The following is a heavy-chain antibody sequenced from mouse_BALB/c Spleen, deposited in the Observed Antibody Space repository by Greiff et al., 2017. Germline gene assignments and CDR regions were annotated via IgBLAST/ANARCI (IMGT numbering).Heavy chain of an antibody. Sequence: LVKTGASVKISCKASGYSFTGYYMHWVKQSHGKSLEWIGYISCYNGATSYNQKFKGKATFTVDTSSSTAYMQFNSLTSEDSAVYYCARRGDYGNYEECLYAMDYWGQGTSVTVSS. D-gene: IGHD2-1*01. V-gene: IGHV1S34*01. CDR3: ARRGDYGNYEECLYAMDY. CDR1: GYSFTGYY. J-gene: IGHJ4*01. CDR2: ISCYNGAT.